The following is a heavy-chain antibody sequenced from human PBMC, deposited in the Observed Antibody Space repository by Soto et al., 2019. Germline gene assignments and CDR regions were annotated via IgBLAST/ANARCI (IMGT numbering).Heavy chain of an antibody. D-gene: IGHD6-25*01. CDR2: IIPMLTVT. Sequence: QVHLEQSGAEVKKPGSSVKVSGKAAGGTFSTYTLIWVRKAAVQGLEWRGRIIPMLTVTNSAHKFQGRVTLTADKSTSTAFMELTSLTSYDTEVYYWSIGCWSAATFAVWGPRPMVTVSS. CDR1: GGTFSTYT. V-gene: IGHV1-69*02. CDR3: SIGCWSAATFAV. J-gene: IGHJ3*01.